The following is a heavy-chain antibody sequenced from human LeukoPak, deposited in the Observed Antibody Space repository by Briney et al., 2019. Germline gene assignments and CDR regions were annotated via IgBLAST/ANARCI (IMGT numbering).Heavy chain of an antibody. CDR3: AREKQQLVRGYYGMDV. D-gene: IGHD6-13*01. Sequence: GASVKVSCKASGGTFSSYAISWVRQAPGQGLEWMGGIIPIFGTANYAQKFQGRVTITADESTSTAYMELSSLRSEDTAVYYCAREKQQLVRGYYGMDVWGQGTTVTVSS. CDR1: GGTFSSYA. CDR2: IIPIFGTA. V-gene: IGHV1-69*13. J-gene: IGHJ6*02.